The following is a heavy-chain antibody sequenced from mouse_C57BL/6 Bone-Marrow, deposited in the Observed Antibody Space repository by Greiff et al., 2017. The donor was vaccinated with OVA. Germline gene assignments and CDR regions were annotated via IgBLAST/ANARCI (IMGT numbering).Heavy chain of an antibody. D-gene: IGHD2-3*01. CDR1: GFNIKNTY. CDR3: ARSDWWLLSMDY. CDR2: IDPANGTT. Sequence: EVQLQQSVAELVRPGASVKLSCTASGFNIKNTYLHWVKQRPEQGLEWIGRIDPANGTTKYAPQFQGKATITAATSSNTAYLQLSSLTSDDTAIYYCARSDWWLLSMDYWGQGTSGTVSS. V-gene: IGHV14-3*01. J-gene: IGHJ4*01.